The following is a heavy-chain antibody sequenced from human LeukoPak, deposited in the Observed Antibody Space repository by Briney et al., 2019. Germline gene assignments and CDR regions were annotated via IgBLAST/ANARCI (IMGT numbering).Heavy chain of an antibody. D-gene: IGHD3-10*01. V-gene: IGHV4-30-2*01. CDR2: INHSGST. J-gene: IGHJ5*02. CDR3: ARSSHLVRVLRQNWFDP. CDR1: GGSISSGGYY. Sequence: PSQTLSLTCTVSGGSISSGGYYWSWIRQPPGKGLEWIGEINHSGSTNYNPSLKSRVTISVDTSKNQFSLKLSSVTAADTAVYYCARSSHLVRVLRQNWFDPWGQGTLVTVSS.